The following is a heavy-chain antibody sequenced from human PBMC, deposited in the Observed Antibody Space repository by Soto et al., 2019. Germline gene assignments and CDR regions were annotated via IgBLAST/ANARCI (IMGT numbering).Heavy chain of an antibody. V-gene: IGHV3-30*18. CDR2: ISYDGSNK. Sequence: GGSLRLSCAASGFTFSSYGMHWVRQAPGKGLEWVAVISYDGSNKYYADSVKGRFTISRDNSKNTLYLQMNSLRAEDTAVYYCAKIGGLAARGYYYYYMDVWGKGTTVTVSS. J-gene: IGHJ6*03. CDR1: GFTFSSYG. D-gene: IGHD2-15*01. CDR3: AKIGGLAARGYYYYYMDV.